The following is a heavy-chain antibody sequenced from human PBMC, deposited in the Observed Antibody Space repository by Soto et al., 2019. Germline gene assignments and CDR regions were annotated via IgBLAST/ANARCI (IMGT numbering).Heavy chain of an antibody. Sequence: PGGSLRLSCAASGFTFSSYGMHWVRQAPGKGLEWVAVIWYDGSNKYYADSVKGRFTISRDNSKNTLYLQMNSLRAEDTAVYYCARGPWVVVIGEVHDAFDIWGQGTMVTVSS. CDR2: IWYDGSNK. D-gene: IGHD3-22*01. J-gene: IGHJ3*02. CDR1: GFTFSSYG. CDR3: ARGPWVVVIGEVHDAFDI. V-gene: IGHV3-33*01.